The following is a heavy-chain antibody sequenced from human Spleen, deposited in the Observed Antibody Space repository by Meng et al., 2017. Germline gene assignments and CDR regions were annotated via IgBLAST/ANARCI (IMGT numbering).Heavy chain of an antibody. Sequence: SETLSLTCAVYGGSFSGYYWSWIRQPPGKGLEWIGEINHSGSTNYNPSLKSRVTISVDTSKNQFSLKLSSVTAADTAVYYCARGRIGDYVWGSYRYTLDYWGQGTLVTVSS. CDR3: ARGRIGDYVWGSYRYTLDY. CDR1: GGSFSGYY. CDR2: INHSGST. V-gene: IGHV4-34*01. D-gene: IGHD3-16*02. J-gene: IGHJ4*02.